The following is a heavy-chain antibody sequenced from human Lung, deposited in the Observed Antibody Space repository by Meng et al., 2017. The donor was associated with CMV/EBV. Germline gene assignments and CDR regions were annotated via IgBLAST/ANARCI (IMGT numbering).Heavy chain of an antibody. D-gene: IGHD3-3*01. CDR2: IYYSGST. Sequence: SETLSLXCTVSGGSISSSSYYWGWIRQPPGKGLEWIGSIYYSGSTYYNPSLKSRVTISVDTSKNQFSLKLSSVTAADTAVYYCARDATIFGVVDPYYYGMDVRGQGXTVTVSS. CDR1: GGSISSSSYY. V-gene: IGHV4-39*02. CDR3: ARDATIFGVVDPYYYGMDV. J-gene: IGHJ6*02.